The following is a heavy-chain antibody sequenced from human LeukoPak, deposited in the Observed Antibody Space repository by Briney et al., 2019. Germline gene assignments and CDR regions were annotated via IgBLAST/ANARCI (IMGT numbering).Heavy chain of an antibody. CDR3: AKATGDASGNYYAY. V-gene: IGHV3-23*01. J-gene: IGHJ4*02. Sequence: PGGSLRLSCAASGFTFNSYAMSWVRQAPGKGLEWVSAISGSGRYTYFADSVKGRFTISRDNSKNTVYLQMSSLKAEDTAVYYCAKATGDASGNYYAYWGQGTLVTVSS. CDR2: ISGSGRYT. D-gene: IGHD3-22*01. CDR1: GFTFNSYA.